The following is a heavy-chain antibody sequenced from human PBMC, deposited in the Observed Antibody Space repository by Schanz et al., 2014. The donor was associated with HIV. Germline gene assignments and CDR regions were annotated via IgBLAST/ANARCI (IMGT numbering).Heavy chain of an antibody. CDR3: ARQYDY. CDR1: GFTFSTYS. J-gene: IGHJ4*02. CDR2: ISASGSSI. V-gene: IGHV3-48*02. Sequence: EVQLVESGRGLVQPGGSLRLSCATSGFTFSTYSMNWVRQAPGRGLEWVSYISASGSSIQYADSVRGRFTISRDTAKNSLYLQMNSLRDDDTAVYYCARQYDYGGRGTLVTVSS.